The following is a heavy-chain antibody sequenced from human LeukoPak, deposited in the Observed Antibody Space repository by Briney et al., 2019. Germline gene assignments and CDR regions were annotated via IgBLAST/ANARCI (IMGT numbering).Heavy chain of an antibody. D-gene: IGHD6-13*01. Sequence: SETLSLTCTVSGGSISSGDYYWSWIRRPPGKGLEWLGEISHSGSSTYNPSLMSRVTISIDTSKHQFSLRLNSVTAADTAVYYCARFMAATGSRGFFDYWGQGILVTVSS. V-gene: IGHV4-61*08. CDR1: GGSISSGDYY. J-gene: IGHJ4*02. CDR3: ARFMAATGSRGFFDY. CDR2: ISHSGSS.